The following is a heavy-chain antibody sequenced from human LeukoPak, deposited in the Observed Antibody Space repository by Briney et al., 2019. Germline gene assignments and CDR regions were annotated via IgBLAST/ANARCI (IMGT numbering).Heavy chain of an antibody. V-gene: IGHV3-23*01. Sequence: GGSLRPSCAASGFTFSSYAMSWVRQAPGKGLEWVSSISVSGGSTYYADSVKGRFTISRDNSKNTLYLQMNSLRAEDTAVYYCAKDIRYCSSTSCYYNYYMDVWGKGTTVTVSS. CDR2: ISVSGGST. D-gene: IGHD2-2*01. CDR1: GFTFSSYA. J-gene: IGHJ6*03. CDR3: AKDIRYCSSTSCYYNYYMDV.